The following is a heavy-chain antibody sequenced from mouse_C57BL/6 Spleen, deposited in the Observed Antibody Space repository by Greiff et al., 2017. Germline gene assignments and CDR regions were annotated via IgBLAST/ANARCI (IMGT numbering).Heavy chain of an antibody. Sequence: EVKLMESGPGLVKPSQSLSLTCSVTGYSITSGYYWNWIRQFPGNKLEWMGYISYDGSNNYNPSLKNRISITRDTSKNQFFLKLNSVTTEDTATYYCASRGDLDYAMDYWGQGTSVTVSS. CDR1: GYSITSGYY. V-gene: IGHV3-6*01. D-gene: IGHD3-3*01. CDR3: ASRGDLDYAMDY. J-gene: IGHJ4*01. CDR2: ISYDGSN.